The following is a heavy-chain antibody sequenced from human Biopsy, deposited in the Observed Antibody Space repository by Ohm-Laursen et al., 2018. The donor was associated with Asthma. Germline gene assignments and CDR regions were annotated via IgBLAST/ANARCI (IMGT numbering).Heavy chain of an antibody. CDR1: GFTFGAYC. V-gene: IGHV3-7*01. J-gene: IGHJ1*01. CDR2: IKHDGSEK. CDR3: ARTFHFWSPYHAEHYQL. D-gene: IGHD3-3*01. Sequence: SLRLSCAASGFTFGAYCMSWVRQVPGQGLEWVANIKHDGSEKNRVDSLKGRFTISRDNAKNLLFLQMNSLRAEDTAVYYCARTFHFWSPYHAEHYQLWGQGTLVTVSS.